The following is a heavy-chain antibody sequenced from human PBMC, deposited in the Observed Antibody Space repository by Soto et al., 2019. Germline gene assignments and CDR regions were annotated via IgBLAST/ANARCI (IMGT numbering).Heavy chain of an antibody. CDR3: ARVSTLFGYSYGQSSRGSLYYFDY. Sequence: PSETLSLTCAVYGGSFSGYYWSWIRQPPGKGLEWIGEINHSGSTNYNPSLKSRVTISVDTSKNQFSLKLSSVTAADTAVYYCARVSTLFGYSYGQSSRGSLYYFDYWGQGTLVTVSS. CDR1: GGSFSGYY. D-gene: IGHD5-18*01. CDR2: INHSGST. V-gene: IGHV4-34*01. J-gene: IGHJ4*02.